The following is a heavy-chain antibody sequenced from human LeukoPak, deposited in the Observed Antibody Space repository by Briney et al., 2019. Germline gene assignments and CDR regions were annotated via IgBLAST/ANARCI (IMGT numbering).Heavy chain of an antibody. V-gene: IGHV4-59*01. D-gene: IGHD1-26*01. Sequence: SETLSLTCTVSGGSISSYYWSWVRQPPGKGLEWIGYIYYSGSTHYNPSLKSRVTISVDTSKNQFSLKLSSVTAADTAVYYCARDRGSYRIWGQGTMVTVSS. CDR1: GGSISSYY. CDR2: IYYSGST. J-gene: IGHJ3*02. CDR3: ARDRGSYRI.